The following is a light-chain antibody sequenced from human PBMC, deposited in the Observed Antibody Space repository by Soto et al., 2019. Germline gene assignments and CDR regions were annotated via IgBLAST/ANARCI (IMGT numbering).Light chain of an antibody. CDR1: TTDVGANNY. J-gene: IGLJ2*01. V-gene: IGLV2-14*01. CDR2: DVS. CDR3: YSPIDGTTGV. Sequence: QSVLTQPASVYGSPGQSITISCTGTTTDVGANNYVSWYQQHPGRAPKVIIYDVSNRPSGVSIRFSGSKSGNTASLTISGLQAEDEADYYCYSPIDGTTGVFGGGTKLTVL.